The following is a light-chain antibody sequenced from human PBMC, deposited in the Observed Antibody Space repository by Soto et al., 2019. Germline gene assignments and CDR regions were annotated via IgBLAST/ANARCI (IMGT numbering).Light chain of an antibody. Sequence: AIELTQSPSSLYASVGDRVSITCRVSQAISTALGWYQQKPGKVPKLLNYAASILQSGVTSRFSGSGSGTDFTLAISSLQPEDFATYYCLLDFRYFWAFGQGTKV. CDR1: QAISTA. CDR2: AAS. V-gene: IGKV1-6*01. J-gene: IGKJ1*01. CDR3: LLDFRYFWA.